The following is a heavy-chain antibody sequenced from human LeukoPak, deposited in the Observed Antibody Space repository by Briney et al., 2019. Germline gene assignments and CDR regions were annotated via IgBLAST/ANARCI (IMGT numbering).Heavy chain of an antibody. CDR1: GFTFSSYA. J-gene: IGHJ4*02. Sequence: PGGSLRLSCAASGFTFSSYAMHWVRQAPGKGLEWVAVISYDGSNKYYADSVKGRFTISRDNSKNTLYLQMNSLRAEDTAVYYCARGLYDYVWGSYRSHYFDYWGQGTLVTVSS. D-gene: IGHD3-16*02. V-gene: IGHV3-30*04. CDR2: ISYDGSNK. CDR3: ARGLYDYVWGSYRSHYFDY.